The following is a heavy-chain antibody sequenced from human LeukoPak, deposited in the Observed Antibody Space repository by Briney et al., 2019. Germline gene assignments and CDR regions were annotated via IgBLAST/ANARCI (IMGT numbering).Heavy chain of an antibody. D-gene: IGHD2-2*01. Sequence: GGSLRLSCAASGFTLSSNYMSWVRQAPGKGLEWVSGITGSSSNTYYADSVKGRFTISRDNSKNTLYLQMNSLRAEDTAVYYCAKDRTTCYDYWGQGTLVTVSS. CDR3: AKDRTTCYDY. J-gene: IGHJ4*02. CDR2: ITGSSSNT. CDR1: GFTLSSNY. V-gene: IGHV3-23*01.